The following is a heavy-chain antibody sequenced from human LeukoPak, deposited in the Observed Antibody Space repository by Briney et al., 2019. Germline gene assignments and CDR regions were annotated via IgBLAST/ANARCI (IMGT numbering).Heavy chain of an antibody. D-gene: IGHD3-10*01. CDR2: IIPILGIA. V-gene: IGHV1-69*04. CDR3: ARESRGIP. CDR1: GGTFSSYA. Sequence: SVKVSCKASGGTFSSYAISWVRQAPGKGLEWMGRIIPILGIANYAQKFQGRVTITADKSTSTAYMELSSLRSEDTAVYYCARESRGIPWGQGTLVTVSS. J-gene: IGHJ5*02.